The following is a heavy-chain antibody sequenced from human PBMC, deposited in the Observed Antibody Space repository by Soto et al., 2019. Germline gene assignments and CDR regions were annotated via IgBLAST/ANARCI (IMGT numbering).Heavy chain of an antibody. D-gene: IGHD6-19*01. V-gene: IGHV3-23*01. CDR3: AKDPYSSGWYVAPFDY. Sequence: PGGSLRLSCAASGFTFSSYAMSWVRQAPGKGLEWVSAISGSGGSTYYADSVKGRSTISRDNSKNTLYLQMNSLRAEDTAVYYCAKDPYSSGWYVAPFDYWGQGTLVTVS. CDR1: GFTFSSYA. CDR2: ISGSGGST. J-gene: IGHJ4*02.